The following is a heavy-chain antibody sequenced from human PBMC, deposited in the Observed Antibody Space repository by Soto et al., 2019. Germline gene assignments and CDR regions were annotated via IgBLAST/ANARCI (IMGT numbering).Heavy chain of an antibody. D-gene: IGHD3-10*01. CDR3: ARRMEWFGELLNAFEI. V-gene: IGHV5-51*01. CDR2: IYPGDSDT. Sequence: GESLKISCKGSGYSFTSYWIGWVRQMPGKGLEWMGIIYPGDSDTRYSPSFQGQVTISADKSISTAYLQWSSLKASDTAMYYCARRMEWFGELLNAFEIWVQGTMVTVSS. CDR1: GYSFTSYW. J-gene: IGHJ3*02.